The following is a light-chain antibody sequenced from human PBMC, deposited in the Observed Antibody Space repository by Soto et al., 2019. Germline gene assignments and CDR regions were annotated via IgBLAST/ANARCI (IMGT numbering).Light chain of an antibody. CDR3: QQYGTSLRGT. CDR2: GAS. J-gene: IGKJ1*01. Sequence: ESVLTQSPGTLSLSPGERATLSCRASQNIKSNYLAWYRQNPGQAPRLLIYGASNRAAGVPDRFSGSGSGTDFTLTITRLEPEDFAVYYCQQYGTSLRGTFGQGTKVAIK. V-gene: IGKV3-20*01. CDR1: QNIKSNY.